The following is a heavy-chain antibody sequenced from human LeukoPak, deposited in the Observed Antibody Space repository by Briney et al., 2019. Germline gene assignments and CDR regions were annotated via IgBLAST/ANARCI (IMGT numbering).Heavy chain of an antibody. Sequence: PGGSLRLSCAASGFTFSSYWMHWVRQAPGKGLVWVSRINTDGSSTSYADSVKGRFTISRDNAKNTVYLQMNNLRAEDTAVYHCVRGGPSTWSWGQGTLVTVSS. CDR3: VRGGPSTWS. J-gene: IGHJ5*02. CDR1: GFTFSSYW. V-gene: IGHV3-74*01. CDR2: INTDGSST. D-gene: IGHD2-15*01.